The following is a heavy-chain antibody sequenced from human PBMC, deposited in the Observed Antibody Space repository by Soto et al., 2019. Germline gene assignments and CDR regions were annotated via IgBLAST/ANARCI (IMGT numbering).Heavy chain of an antibody. CDR3: AKVTGGDCYTHCFGF. CDR1: GFTFQGNA. J-gene: IGHJ4*02. CDR2: LSGSGGNT. Sequence: EMYLLESGGDLVQPGGSLRLSCVASGFTFQGNAMGWVRQAPGKGLVWVADLSGSGGNTYYADSVKGRFTISSDNSTNTVFLHMRSLRAEDTAVYYCAKVTGGDCYTHCFGFWGQGTLVTVPS. D-gene: IGHD2-21*02. V-gene: IGHV3-23*01.